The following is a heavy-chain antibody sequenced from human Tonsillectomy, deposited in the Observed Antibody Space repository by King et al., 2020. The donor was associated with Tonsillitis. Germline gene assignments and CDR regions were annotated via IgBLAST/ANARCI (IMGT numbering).Heavy chain of an antibody. Sequence: WVRQAPGKGLEWVAVASFDGSNKYYADSVKGLFSISRDNSKNTLHLQMNSLRPEDTAVYYCAKGGGYFEFDYWGQGNLVTVSS. CDR2: ASFDGSNK. D-gene: IGHD3-22*01. J-gene: IGHJ4*02. CDR3: AKGGGYFEFDY. V-gene: IGHV3-30*18.